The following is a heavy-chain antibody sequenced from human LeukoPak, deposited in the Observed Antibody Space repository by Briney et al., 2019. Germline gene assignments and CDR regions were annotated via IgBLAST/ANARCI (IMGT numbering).Heavy chain of an antibody. Sequence: ASVKVSCKASGYTFTSYGISWVRQAPGEGLEWMGWISAYNGNTNYAQKLQGRVTMTTDTSTSTAYMELRSLRSDDTAVYYCARERGSSSWYVGNYYYYYMDVWGKGTTVTVSS. J-gene: IGHJ6*03. CDR1: GYTFTSYG. CDR3: ARERGSSSWYVGNYYYYYMDV. V-gene: IGHV1-18*01. D-gene: IGHD6-13*01. CDR2: ISAYNGNT.